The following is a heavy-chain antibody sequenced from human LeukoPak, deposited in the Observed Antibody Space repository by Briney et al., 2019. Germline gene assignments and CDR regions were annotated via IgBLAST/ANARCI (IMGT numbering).Heavy chain of an antibody. V-gene: IGHV4-31*03. CDR3: ARVYCSGGSCYFFDY. J-gene: IGHJ4*02. CDR1: GGSISSGGYY. CDR2: IYYSGST. D-gene: IGHD2-15*01. Sequence: SETLSLTCTVSGGSISSGGYYWSWIRQHPGKGLEWIGYIYYSGSTYYNPSLKSRVTISVDTSKNQFSLKLGSVTAADTAVYYCARVYCSGGSCYFFDYWGQGTLVTVSS.